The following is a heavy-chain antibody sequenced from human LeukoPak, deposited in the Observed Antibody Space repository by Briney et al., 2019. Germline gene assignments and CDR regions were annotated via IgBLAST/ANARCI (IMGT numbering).Heavy chain of an antibody. V-gene: IGHV3-21*01. CDR3: ARDPLWFGELSHAFDI. CDR2: ISSSSSYI. Sequence: GGSLRLSCAASGFTFSSYSMNWVRQAPGKGLEWVSSISSSSSYIYYADSVKGRFTISRDNAKNSLYLQMNSLRAEDTAVYYCARDPLWFGELSHAFDIWGQGTMVTVSS. D-gene: IGHD3-10*01. CDR1: GFTFSSYS. J-gene: IGHJ3*02.